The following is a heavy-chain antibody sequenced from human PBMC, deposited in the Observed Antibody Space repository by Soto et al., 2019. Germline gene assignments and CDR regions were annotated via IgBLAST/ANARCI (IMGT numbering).Heavy chain of an antibody. D-gene: IGHD6-6*01. V-gene: IGHV3-30-3*01. J-gene: IGHJ6*02. CDR1: GFTFRSYA. CDR2: ISYDGSNK. Sequence: SGGSLRLSCAASGFTFRSYAMHWVRQAPGKGLEWVAVISYDGSNKYYADSVKGRFTISRDNSKNTLYLQMNSLRAEDTAVYYCARGGVAARQNYYYYYGMDVWGQGTTVTVSS. CDR3: ARGGVAARQNYYYYYGMDV.